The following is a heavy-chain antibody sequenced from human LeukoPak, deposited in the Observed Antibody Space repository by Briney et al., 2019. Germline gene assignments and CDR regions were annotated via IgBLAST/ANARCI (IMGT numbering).Heavy chain of an antibody. CDR1: GFTFSSYS. D-gene: IGHD3-22*01. J-gene: IGHJ5*02. CDR2: ISSSSSYI. CDR3: ARDRDSSGYFIFDP. V-gene: IGHV3-21*01. Sequence: PGGSLRLSCAASGFTFSSYSMNWVRQAPGKGLEWVSSISSSSSYIYYADSVKGRFTISRDNAKNSLYLQMNSLRAEDTAVYYCARDRDSSGYFIFDPWGQGTLLTVSS.